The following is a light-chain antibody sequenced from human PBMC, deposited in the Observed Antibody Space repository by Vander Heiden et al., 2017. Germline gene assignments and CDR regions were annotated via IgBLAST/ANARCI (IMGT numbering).Light chain of an antibody. J-gene: IGLJ2*01. CDR3: QSADSSGTHEV. CDR2: KDS. CDR1: ALPKQY. Sequence: SYELTQPPSVSVSPGQTARITCPGDALPKQYAYWYQQKPGQAPGLVIYKDSERPSGIPERFSGSSSGTTVTLTISGVQAEDEADYYCQSADSSGTHEVFGGGTKLTGL. V-gene: IGLV3-25*03.